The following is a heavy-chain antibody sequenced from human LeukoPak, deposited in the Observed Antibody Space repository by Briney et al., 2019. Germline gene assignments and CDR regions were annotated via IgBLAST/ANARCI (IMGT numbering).Heavy chain of an antibody. V-gene: IGHV4-39*01. CDR3: ASPRHRGSYPDDY. D-gene: IGHD1-26*01. Sequence: PSETLSLTCTVSGDSISSSSYYWGWIRQSPGKGLEWIGSIFYTGSTYYNPSLKSRVTIPADTSKNQFSLKLSSVTAADTAVFYCASPRHRGSYPDDYWGQGTLVTVSS. CDR1: GDSISSSSYY. J-gene: IGHJ4*02. CDR2: IFYTGST.